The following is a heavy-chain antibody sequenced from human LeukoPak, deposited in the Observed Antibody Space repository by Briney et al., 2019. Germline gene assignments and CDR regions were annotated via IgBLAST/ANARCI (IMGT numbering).Heavy chain of an antibody. CDR3: ARRIQLWGRTSVWLDP. CDR1: GGSISSSSYY. CDR2: IYYSGST. D-gene: IGHD5-18*01. Sequence: SETLSLTCTVSGGSISSSSYYWGWIRQPPGKGLEWIGSIYYSGSTYYNPSLKSRVTISVDTSKNQFSLKLSSVTAADTAVYYCARRIQLWGRTSVWLDPWGQGTLVTVSS. V-gene: IGHV4-39*07. J-gene: IGHJ5*02.